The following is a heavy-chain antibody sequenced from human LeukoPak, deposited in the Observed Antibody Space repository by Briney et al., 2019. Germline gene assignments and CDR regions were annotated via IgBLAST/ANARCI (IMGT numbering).Heavy chain of an antibody. J-gene: IGHJ1*01. D-gene: IGHD3-3*01. V-gene: IGHV3-23*01. CDR2: ISGSGGST. Sequence: PGGSLRLSCAASAFTFSSYAMSWVRQAPGKGLEWVSAISGSGGSTYYADSVKGRSTISRDNSKNTLYLQMNSLRAEDTAVYYCAKDVWDDFWSGYYPEYFQHWGQGTLVTVSS. CDR1: AFTFSSYA. CDR3: AKDVWDDFWSGYYPEYFQH.